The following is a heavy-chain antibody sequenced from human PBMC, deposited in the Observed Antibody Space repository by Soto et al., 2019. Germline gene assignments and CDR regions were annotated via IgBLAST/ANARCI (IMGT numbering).Heavy chain of an antibody. CDR1: GFTFNKDW. V-gene: IGHV3-74*01. Sequence: GGSLRLSCAASGFTFNKDWMHWVRQAPGKGLVWVSRINNDGGSISYADSVKGRFTISRDNAKNTLYLQMNSLRAEDTAIYYCVRVGYCSSTSCFQFDPWGQGTLVTVSS. J-gene: IGHJ5*02. CDR3: VRVGYCSSTSCFQFDP. CDR2: INNDGGSI. D-gene: IGHD2-2*01.